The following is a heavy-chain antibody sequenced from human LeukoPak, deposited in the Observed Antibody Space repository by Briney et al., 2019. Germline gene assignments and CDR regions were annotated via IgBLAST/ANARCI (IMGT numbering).Heavy chain of an antibody. J-gene: IGHJ4*02. CDR3: ARVQDPTWGPCSDGSCSSYYFDY. V-gene: IGHV4-59*01. D-gene: IGHD2-15*01. CDR2: IYYSGST. CDR1: GDSIRRYY. Sequence: SETLSLTCTVSGDSIRRYYWSWIRQPPGKGLEWIGDIYYSGSTNYNPSLKSRVTISVDTSKNQFSLKLSSVTAADTAVYYCARVQDPTWGPCSDGSCSSYYFDYWGQGTLVTVSS.